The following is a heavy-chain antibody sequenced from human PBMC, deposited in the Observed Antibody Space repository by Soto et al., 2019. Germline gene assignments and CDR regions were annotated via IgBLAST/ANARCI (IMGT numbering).Heavy chain of an antibody. V-gene: IGHV1-46*03. D-gene: IGHD6-6*01. CDR1: GYIFTNFY. CDR2: INPNGGST. Sequence: QVQLVQPGAEVKKPGASVKFSCKASGYIFTNFYIHWVRQAPGQGLEWIGIINPNGGSTKYAQNFQGTGTMTRDTSTSTVYMDLSSLRSEDTAVYYCTRGLASGDYWGQGTLITVS. J-gene: IGHJ4*02. CDR3: TRGLASGDY.